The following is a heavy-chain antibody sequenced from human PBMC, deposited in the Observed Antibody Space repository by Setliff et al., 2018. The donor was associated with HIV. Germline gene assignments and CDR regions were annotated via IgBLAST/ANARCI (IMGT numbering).Heavy chain of an antibody. V-gene: IGHV1-46*01. CDR1: GYSFTTSY. Sequence: GASVKVSCKASGYSFTTSYIHWLRQAPGQGLEWLGVINPGRGNTNYAQRFQGRVSVTSDTSTTTVYMQLSSLRLEDTAVYFCARGLRGVVKGRYYYMDVWGKGTTVTVS. J-gene: IGHJ6*03. CDR2: INPGRGNT. CDR3: ARGLRGVVKGRYYYMDV. D-gene: IGHD3-10*01.